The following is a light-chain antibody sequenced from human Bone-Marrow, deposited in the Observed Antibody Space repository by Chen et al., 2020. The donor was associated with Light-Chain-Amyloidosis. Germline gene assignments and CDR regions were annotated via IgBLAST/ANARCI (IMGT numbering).Light chain of an antibody. J-gene: IGLJ1*01. CDR1: SSDVGGDNH. CDR2: EVT. Sequence: QSALTQPASVSGSPGQSITISCTGTSSDVGGDNHVSWYQQHPDKAPKLRIYEVTKRPSWVPDRCSGSKSDNTASLTISVLQTDAEADYFCSSYTITNTLGFGSGTRVTVL. V-gene: IGLV2-14*01. CDR3: SSYTITNTLG.